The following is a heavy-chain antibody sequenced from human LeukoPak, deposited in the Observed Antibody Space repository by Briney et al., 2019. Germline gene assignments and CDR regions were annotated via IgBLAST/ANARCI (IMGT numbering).Heavy chain of an antibody. Sequence: SETLSLTCAVYGGFFSGYYWSWIRQPPGKGLEWIGEINHSGSTNYNPSLKSRVTISVDTSKNQFSLKLSSVTAADTAVYYCARGNGYKDYRGQGTLVTVSS. J-gene: IGHJ4*02. V-gene: IGHV4-34*01. CDR1: GGFFSGYY. CDR3: ARGNGYKDY. D-gene: IGHD5-24*01. CDR2: INHSGST.